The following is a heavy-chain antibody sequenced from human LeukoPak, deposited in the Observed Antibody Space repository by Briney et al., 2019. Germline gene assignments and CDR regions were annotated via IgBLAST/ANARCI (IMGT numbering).Heavy chain of an antibody. V-gene: IGHV3-21*01. J-gene: IGHJ4*02. CDR3: ARVPMVQGVNVDPCDY. D-gene: IGHD3-10*01. CDR2: ISSSSSYI. CDR1: GFTFSSYS. Sequence: GGSQRLSCAASGFTFSSYSMNWVRQAPGKGLEWVSSISSSSSYIYYADSVKGRFTISRDNAKKSLFLQMNSLRAEDTAVYYCARVPMVQGVNVDPCDYWGQGTLVTVSS.